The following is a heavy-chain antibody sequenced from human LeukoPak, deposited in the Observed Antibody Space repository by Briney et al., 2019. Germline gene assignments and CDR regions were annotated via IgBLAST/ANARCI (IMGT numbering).Heavy chain of an antibody. D-gene: IGHD1-1*01. CDR1: GFTFSSFD. J-gene: IGHJ1*01. Sequence: GGSLRLSCAASGFTFSSFDMSWVRQAPGKGLEWVSVIGTSGDTFYADSVKGRFTISRDNSKNTLSLQMNSLRAEDTAVYYCAKNAPGGYFQDWGQGTLVTVSS. CDR2: IGTSGDT. CDR3: AKNAPGGYFQD. V-gene: IGHV3-23*01.